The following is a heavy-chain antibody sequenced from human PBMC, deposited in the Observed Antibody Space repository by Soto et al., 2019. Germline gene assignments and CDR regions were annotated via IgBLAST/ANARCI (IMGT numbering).Heavy chain of an antibody. J-gene: IGHJ4*02. CDR2: IYYSGST. D-gene: IGHD2-15*01. V-gene: IGHV4-39*01. CDR1: GGSISSSSYY. Sequence: QLQLQESGPGLVKPSETLSLTCTVSGGSISSSSYYWGWIRQPPGKGLEWIGSIYYSGSTYYNPSLKSRFTISVDTSKNQFSLKLSSVAAADTAVYYCARHELLDCSGGSCYSPFDYWGQGTLVTVSS. CDR3: ARHELLDCSGGSCYSPFDY.